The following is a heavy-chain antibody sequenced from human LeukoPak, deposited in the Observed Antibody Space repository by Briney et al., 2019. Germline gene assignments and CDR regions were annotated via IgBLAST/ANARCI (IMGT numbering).Heavy chain of an antibody. CDR2: IYYSGST. CDR1: GGSIISSSYY. Sequence: PSETLSLTCTVSGGSIISSSYYWGWIRQPPGKGLEWIGSIYYSGSTYYNPSLKSRVTISVDTSKNQFSLKLSSVTAADTAVYYCARQQLVPSSWFDPWGQGTLVTVSS. J-gene: IGHJ5*02. CDR3: ARQQLVPSSWFDP. V-gene: IGHV4-39*01. D-gene: IGHD6-13*01.